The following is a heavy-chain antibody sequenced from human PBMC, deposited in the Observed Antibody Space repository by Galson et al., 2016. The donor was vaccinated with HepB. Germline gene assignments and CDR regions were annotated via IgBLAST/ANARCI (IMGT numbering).Heavy chain of an antibody. CDR1: GDSVSSNSAA. Sequence: CAISGDSVSSNSAAWYWIRQSPSRGLEWLGRTYYRSKWYNDYAVSAKSRITINPDTSKNQFSLQLNSVTPEDTAVYYCARDETRYNSSLNYYYYYYMDVWGKGTTVTVSS. CDR3: ARDETRYNSSLNYYYYYYMDV. CDR2: TYYRSKWYN. J-gene: IGHJ6*03. V-gene: IGHV6-1*01. D-gene: IGHD6-13*01.